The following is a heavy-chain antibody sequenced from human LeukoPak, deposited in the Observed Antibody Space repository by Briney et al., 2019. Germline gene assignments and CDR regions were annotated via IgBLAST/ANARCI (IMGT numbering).Heavy chain of an antibody. CDR1: GFTFSSYA. CDR3: AKVNTSGYAIDY. CDR2: ISGSGGST. J-gene: IGHJ4*02. Sequence: GGSLRLSCAASGFTFSSYAMSWVRQVPGKGLEWVSAISGSGGSTYYADSVKGRFTISRANSKNPLYLQMNSLRAEDTAVYYCAKVNTSGYAIDYWGQGTLVTVSS. V-gene: IGHV3-23*01. D-gene: IGHD3-3*01.